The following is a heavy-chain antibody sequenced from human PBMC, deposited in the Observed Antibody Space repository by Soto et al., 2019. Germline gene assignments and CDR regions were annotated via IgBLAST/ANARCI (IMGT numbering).Heavy chain of an antibody. J-gene: IGHJ4*02. CDR2: IYSTENT. V-gene: IGHV4-39*01. Sequence: PSETLSLTCTVSGGSVSSNSYSWGWIRQSPGKGLEWIGTIYSTENTYYHPSLLSRVTISVDTSMNQFSLKLSSVTAADTAVYYCERHAQWIIRAYWGQGSRVTVSS. CDR3: ERHAQWIIRAY. D-gene: IGHD5-12*01. CDR1: GGSVSSNSYS.